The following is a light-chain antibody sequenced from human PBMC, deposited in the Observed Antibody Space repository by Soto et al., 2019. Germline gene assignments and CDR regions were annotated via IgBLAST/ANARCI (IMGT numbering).Light chain of an antibody. V-gene: IGKV3-20*01. CDR1: QSVSSSS. CDR2: GTS. Sequence: TVLTQSPGTLSLSPGDRATVSCRTSQSVSSSSLAWYQQRPGQAPRLLIYGTSSRATGIPDRFSGSGSGTDFTLTISRLEPEDFAVYFCQRYGSSPLITFGQGTRLEIK. CDR3: QRYGSSPLIT. J-gene: IGKJ5*01.